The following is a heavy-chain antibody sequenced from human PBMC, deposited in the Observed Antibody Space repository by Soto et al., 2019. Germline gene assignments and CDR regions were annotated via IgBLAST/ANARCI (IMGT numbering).Heavy chain of an antibody. Sequence: QAQLLQSGAEVKKPGASVKVSCKASGYTLINYGISWVRQAPGQGLEWMGWISPYNGNTNYAQKLQGRVTMTTDTSTTTVYMDLRSLRSDDTAVYYCVRDYYDSSGDRYYFDYWGQGTLVTVST. CDR3: VRDYYDSSGDRYYFDY. CDR1: GYTLINYG. D-gene: IGHD3-22*01. J-gene: IGHJ4*02. V-gene: IGHV1-18*01. CDR2: ISPYNGNT.